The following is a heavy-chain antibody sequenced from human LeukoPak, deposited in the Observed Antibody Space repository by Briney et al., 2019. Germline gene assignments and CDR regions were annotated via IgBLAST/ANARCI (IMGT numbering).Heavy chain of an antibody. J-gene: IGHJ6*03. V-gene: IGHV1-8*01. Sequence: ASVKVSCKASGYTFTDYGISWVRQAPGQGLEWMGWINPYSGNTGYAQKFQGRVTISRNPSISTAYMELSSLRSEDTAVYYCARWVGSPRSYYYMDVWGKGTTVTVSS. CDR1: GYTFTDYG. D-gene: IGHD3-16*01. CDR3: ARWVGSPRSYYYMDV. CDR2: INPYSGNT.